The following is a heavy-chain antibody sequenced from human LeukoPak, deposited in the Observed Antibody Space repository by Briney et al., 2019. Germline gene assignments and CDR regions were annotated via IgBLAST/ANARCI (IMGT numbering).Heavy chain of an antibody. CDR2: IYTSGST. CDR1: GGSISSYY. V-gene: IGHV4-4*07. D-gene: IGHD3-10*01. CDR3: ARELYYGSGSYYPYNWFDP. Sequence: KSSETLSLTCTVSGGSISSYYWSWIRQPAGKGLEWIGRIYTSGSTNYNPSLKSRVTISVDTSKNQFSLKLSSVTAADTAVYYCARELYYGSGSYYPYNWFDPWGQGTLVTVSS. J-gene: IGHJ5*02.